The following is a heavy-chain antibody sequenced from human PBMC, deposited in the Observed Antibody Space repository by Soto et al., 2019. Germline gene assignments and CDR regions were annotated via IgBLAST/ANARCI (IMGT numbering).Heavy chain of an antibody. CDR1: GYSFTSYW. D-gene: IGHD5-18*01. Sequence: GESLKISCKGSGYSFTSYWIGWVRQMPGKGLEWMGIIYPGDSDTRYSPSFQGQVTISADKSISTAYLQWSSLKASDTAMYYCARQRTGYSYSRYCYGMDVWGQGTTVTVSS. J-gene: IGHJ6*02. CDR3: ARQRTGYSYSRYCYGMDV. V-gene: IGHV5-51*01. CDR2: IYPGDSDT.